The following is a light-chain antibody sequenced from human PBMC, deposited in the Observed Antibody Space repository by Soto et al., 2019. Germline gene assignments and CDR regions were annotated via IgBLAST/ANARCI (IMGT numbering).Light chain of an antibody. CDR1: QSVSSSY. CDR2: GAS. V-gene: IGKV3-20*01. Sequence: EIVLTQSPGTLSLSPGDRATLSCRASQSVSSSYLAWYQQKPGQAPRLLIYGASSRATGIPDRFSGSGSGTDFTLTISRLEPEDFAVFYCQQYGNSPYTFGQGTNLEIK. CDR3: QQYGNSPYT. J-gene: IGKJ2*01.